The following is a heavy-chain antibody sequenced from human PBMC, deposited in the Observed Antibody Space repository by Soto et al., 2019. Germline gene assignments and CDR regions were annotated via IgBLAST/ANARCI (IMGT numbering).Heavy chain of an antibody. Sequence: EVQLLESGGGLVQPGGSLRLSCAASGFTFSSYAMSWVRQAPGKGLEWVSAISGSGGSTYYADSVKGRFTISRDNSKNTLYLQMPRLSAGVAAVYYCARRSSGWYFGYWGQGTLVTGSS. CDR1: GFTFSSYA. CDR2: ISGSGGST. J-gene: IGHJ4*02. V-gene: IGHV3-23*01. D-gene: IGHD6-19*01. CDR3: ARRSSGWYFGY.